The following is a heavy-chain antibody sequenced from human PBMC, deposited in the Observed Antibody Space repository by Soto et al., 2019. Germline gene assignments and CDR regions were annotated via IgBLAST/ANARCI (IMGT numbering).Heavy chain of an antibody. J-gene: IGHJ4*02. Sequence: RGESLKISCQCSGYTFSNFWIAWVRQLPGKGLEYMGIIYPGDSETRYSPSFHGKVTISADRSIGTAYLQWSSLEASDSAFYFCARSPRSSPYFDYWGQGALVTVSS. CDR2: IYPGDSET. V-gene: IGHV5-51*01. CDR1: GYTFSNFW. D-gene: IGHD6-13*01. CDR3: ARSPRSSPYFDY.